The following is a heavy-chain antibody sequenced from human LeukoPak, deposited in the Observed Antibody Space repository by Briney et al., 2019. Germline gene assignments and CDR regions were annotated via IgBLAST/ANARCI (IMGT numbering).Heavy chain of an antibody. Sequence: SETLSLTCTVSGGSVSSGSYYWSWIRQPPGKGLEWIGYIYYSGSINYNPSLKSRVTISVDTSKNQFSLKLSSVTAADTAVYYCARAPKGESSSYNWFDPWGQGTLVTVSS. CDR3: ARAPKGESSSYNWFDP. CDR2: IYYSGSI. V-gene: IGHV4-61*01. CDR1: GGSVSSGSYY. J-gene: IGHJ5*02. D-gene: IGHD3-10*01.